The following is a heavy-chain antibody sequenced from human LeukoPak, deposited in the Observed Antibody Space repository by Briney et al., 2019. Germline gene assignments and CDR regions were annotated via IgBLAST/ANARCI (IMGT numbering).Heavy chain of an antibody. CDR2: ISYDGSNK. V-gene: IGHV3-30-3*01. Sequence: GGSLRLSCAASGFTFSSYAMHWVRQAPGKGLEWVAVISYDGSNKDYADSVKGRFTISRDNSKNTLYLQMNSLRAEDTAVYYCARDRIVVVTGYGMDVWGQGTTVTVSS. CDR1: GFTFSSYA. CDR3: ARDRIVVVTGYGMDV. J-gene: IGHJ6*02. D-gene: IGHD2-21*02.